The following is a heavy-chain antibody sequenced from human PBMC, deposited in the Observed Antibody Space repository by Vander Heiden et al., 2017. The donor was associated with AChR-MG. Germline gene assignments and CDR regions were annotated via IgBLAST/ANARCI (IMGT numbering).Heavy chain of an antibody. CDR3: AKDFEGYCSSTSCYFYYYYYYGMDV. CDR2: IRYDGSNK. J-gene: IGHJ6*02. V-gene: IGHV3-30*02. D-gene: IGHD2-2*01. Sequence: QVQLVESGGGVVQPGGSLRLSCAASGFTFSSYGMHWVRQAPGKGLEWVAFIRYDGSNKYYADSVKGRFTISRDNSKNTLYLQMNSLRAEDTAVYYCAKDFEGYCSSTSCYFYYYYYYGMDVWGQGTTVTVSS. CDR1: GFTFSSYG.